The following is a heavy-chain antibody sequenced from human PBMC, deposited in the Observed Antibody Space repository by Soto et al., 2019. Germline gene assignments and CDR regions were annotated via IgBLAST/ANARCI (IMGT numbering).Heavy chain of an antibody. CDR1: GRIFSSFP. CDR2: VISASGSV. D-gene: IGHD5-18*01. J-gene: IGHJ1*01. V-gene: IGHV1-69*06. Sequence: QVQVVQSGAEVKKPGSSVNISCKASGRIFSSFPTSWVRQVPGQGLEWMGGVISASGSVTYAPKCQGRVTMTAVNSAGIGYMELTSLTSEDTAIYYCARVGSRDAYNYVLDQWGPGTMVTVSS. CDR3: ARVGSRDAYNYVLDQ.